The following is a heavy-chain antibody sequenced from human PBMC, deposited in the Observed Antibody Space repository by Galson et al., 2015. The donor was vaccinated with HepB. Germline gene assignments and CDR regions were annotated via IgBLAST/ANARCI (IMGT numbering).Heavy chain of an antibody. CDR3: ARDSGAYCGGDCYSYYYYYYAVDV. D-gene: IGHD2-21*02. CDR1: GFSFGTSW. V-gene: IGHV3-7*03. CDR2: IAPDGSEM. Sequence: SLRLSCAASGFSFGTSWMTWFRRAPGKGLEWVANIAPDGSEMFYVHSVKGRFTISRDNAKNSLYLQMNSLRAEDTAVYYCARDSGAYCGGDCYSYYYYYYAVDVWGQGTTVTVSS. J-gene: IGHJ6*02.